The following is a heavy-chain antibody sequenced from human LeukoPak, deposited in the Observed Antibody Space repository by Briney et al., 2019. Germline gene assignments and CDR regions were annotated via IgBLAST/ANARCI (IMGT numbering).Heavy chain of an antibody. V-gene: IGHV2-5*02. CDR3: AHRLQGSSYPYYFDY. D-gene: IGHD6-6*01. J-gene: IGHJ4*02. Sequence: SGPTLVKPPQTLTLTCTFSGFSLSTSGVGVGWIRQPPGKALEWLALIYWDDDKRYSPSLKSRLTITKDTSKNQVVLTMTNMDPVDTATYYCAHRLQGSSYPYYFDYWGQGTLVTVSS. CDR2: IYWDDDK. CDR1: GFSLSTSGVG.